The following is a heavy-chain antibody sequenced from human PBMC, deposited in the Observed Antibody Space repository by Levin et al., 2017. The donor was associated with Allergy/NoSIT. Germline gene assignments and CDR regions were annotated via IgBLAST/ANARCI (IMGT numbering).Heavy chain of an antibody. J-gene: IGHJ6*02. D-gene: IGHD7-27*01. V-gene: IGHV4-59*01. CDR1: GGSISGYY. CDR3: ARDRTITTTGETYYYGMDV. Sequence: LSQTLSLTCTVSGGSISGYYWSWIRQPPGKGLEWIGYIYYSGSTKYNPSLKSRVTISVDTSKNQFSLKLSSVTAADTAVYYCARDRTITTTGETYYYGMDVWGQGTTVTVSS. CDR2: IYYSGST.